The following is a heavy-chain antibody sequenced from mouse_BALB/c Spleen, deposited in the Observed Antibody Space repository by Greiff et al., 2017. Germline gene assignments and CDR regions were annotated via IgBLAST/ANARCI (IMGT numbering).Heavy chain of an antibody. D-gene: IGHD2-3*01. CDR2: ISDGGSYT. J-gene: IGHJ3*01. Sequence: EVMLVESGGGLVKPGGSLKLSCAASGFTFSDYYMYWVRQTPEKRLEWVATISDGGSYTYYPDSVKGRFTISRDNAKNNLYLQMSSLKSEDTAMYYCARGGDGSSWFAYWGQGTLVTVSA. V-gene: IGHV5-4*02. CDR3: ARGGDGSSWFAY. CDR1: GFTFSDYY.